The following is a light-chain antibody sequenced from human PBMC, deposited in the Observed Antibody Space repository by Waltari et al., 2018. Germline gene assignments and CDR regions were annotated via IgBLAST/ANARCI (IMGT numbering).Light chain of an antibody. Sequence: DVQMTQSPSSLSASVGDRITITCQATRDIDTYLNWYQHKPGKAPKLLIYDADTLQRGVPSRFSVSGSGTHFSFTINNLQPDDFATYYCQQCSTLPFTFGGGT. J-gene: IGKJ4*01. CDR1: RDIDTY. CDR2: DAD. CDR3: QQCSTLPFT. V-gene: IGKV1-33*01.